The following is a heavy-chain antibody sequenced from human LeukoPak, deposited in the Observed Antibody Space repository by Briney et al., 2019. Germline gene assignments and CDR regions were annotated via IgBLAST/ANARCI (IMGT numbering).Heavy chain of an antibody. CDR2: IYHSGST. Sequence: PSETLSLTSTVSGYSISSGYYWGWIRQPPGKGLEWIGSIYHSGSTYYNPSLKSRVTISVDTSKNQFSLRLSSVTAADTAVYYCARGYYDSSGYLRPYYFDYWGQGTLVTVSS. J-gene: IGHJ4*02. CDR1: GYSISSGYY. CDR3: ARGYYDSSGYLRPYYFDY. V-gene: IGHV4-38-2*02. D-gene: IGHD3-22*01.